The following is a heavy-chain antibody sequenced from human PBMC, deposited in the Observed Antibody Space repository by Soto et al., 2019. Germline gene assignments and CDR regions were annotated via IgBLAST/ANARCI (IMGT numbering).Heavy chain of an antibody. CDR2: IYYSGST. V-gene: IGHV4-31*03. Sequence: PSETLSLTCPVSGGSISSGGYYWSWIRQHPGKGLEWIGYIYYSGSTYYNPSLKSRVTISVDTSKNQFSLKLSSVTAADTAVYYGVRGVYYYYMDVWGKGTTVTVSS. J-gene: IGHJ6*03. CDR3: VRGVYYYYMDV. D-gene: IGHD3-10*01. CDR1: GGSISSGGYY.